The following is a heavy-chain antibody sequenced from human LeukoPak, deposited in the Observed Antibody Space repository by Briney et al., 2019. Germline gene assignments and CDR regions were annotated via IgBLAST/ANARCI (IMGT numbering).Heavy chain of an antibody. CDR2: ISNDGRDK. D-gene: IGHD1-1*01. CDR3: ARDRNAPAKYFFDY. CDR1: GFTFSSYA. V-gene: IGHV3-30*04. J-gene: IGHJ4*02. Sequence: GGSLGLSCAASGFTFSSYAMHWVRQAPGKGLEWVAVISNDGRDKHYADSVKGRFTFSRDNSKNTVYLQMNSLRTEDTAMYYCARDRNAPAKYFFDYWGQGTLVTVSS.